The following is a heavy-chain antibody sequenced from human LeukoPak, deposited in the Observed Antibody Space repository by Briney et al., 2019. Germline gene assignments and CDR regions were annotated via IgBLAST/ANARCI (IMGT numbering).Heavy chain of an antibody. D-gene: IGHD3-9*01. CDR2: IYYSGST. Sequence: SETLSLTCTVSGGSISSYYWSWIRQPPGKGLEWIGYIYYSGSTYYNPPLKSRVTISVDTSKNQFSLKLSSVTAADTAVYYCARERLVRGLDIWGQGTMVTVSS. CDR3: ARERLVRGLDI. V-gene: IGHV4-59*12. J-gene: IGHJ3*02. CDR1: GGSISSYY.